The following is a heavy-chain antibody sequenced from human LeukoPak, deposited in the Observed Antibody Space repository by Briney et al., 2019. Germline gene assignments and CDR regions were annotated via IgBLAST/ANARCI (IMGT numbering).Heavy chain of an antibody. Sequence: PGGSLRLSCAASGFTFSSYGMHGARQARGKGLVGVADISYGGSNKYYADSVKGRFTISRDNSKNTLYLQMNSLRAEDSAVYYCAKPSSSFWLDPWGQGTLVTVSS. D-gene: IGHD6-13*01. CDR2: ISYGGSNK. CDR1: GFTFSSYG. V-gene: IGHV3-30*18. J-gene: IGHJ5*02. CDR3: AKPSSSFWLDP.